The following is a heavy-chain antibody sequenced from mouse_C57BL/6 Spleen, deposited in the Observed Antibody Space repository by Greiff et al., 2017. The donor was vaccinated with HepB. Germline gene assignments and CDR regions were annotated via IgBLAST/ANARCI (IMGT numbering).Heavy chain of an antibody. J-gene: IGHJ4*01. CDR3: ARRRTNHAMGY. Sequence: QVQLQQPGAELVMPGASVKLSCKASGYTFTSYWMHWVKQRPGQGLEWIGEIDPSDSYTNYNQKFKGKSTLTVDKSSSTAYMQLSSLTSEDCAVYYCARRRTNHAMGYWGQGTSVTVSS. CDR2: IDPSDSYT. D-gene: IGHD3-3*01. CDR1: GYTFTSYW. V-gene: IGHV1-69*01.